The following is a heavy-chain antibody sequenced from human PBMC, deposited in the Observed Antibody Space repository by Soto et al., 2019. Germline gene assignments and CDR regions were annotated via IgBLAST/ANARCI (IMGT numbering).Heavy chain of an antibody. Sequence: SETLSLTCAVSGGSISSSNWWSWVRQPPGKGLEWIGEIYHSGSTNYNPSLKSRVTISVDKSKNQFSLKLSSVTAADTAVYYCARQADLQGFDWSLPVFDYWGQGTLVTVCS. CDR2: IYHSGST. D-gene: IGHD3-9*01. CDR1: GGSISSSNW. CDR3: ARQADLQGFDWSLPVFDY. J-gene: IGHJ4*02. V-gene: IGHV4-4*02.